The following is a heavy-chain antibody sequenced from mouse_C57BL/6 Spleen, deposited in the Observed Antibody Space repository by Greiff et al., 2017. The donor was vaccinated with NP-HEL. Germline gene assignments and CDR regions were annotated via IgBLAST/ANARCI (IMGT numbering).Heavy chain of an antibody. D-gene: IGHD1-1*01. CDR2: IDPETGGT. CDR1: GYTFTDYE. V-gene: IGHV1-15*01. Sequence: VQLMESGAELVRPGASVTLSCKASGYTFTDYEMHWVKQTPVHGLEWIGAIDPETGGTAYNQKFKGKAILTADKSSSTAYMELRSLTSEDSAVCYCTRRGFYGPGDYWGQGTTLTVSS. J-gene: IGHJ2*01. CDR3: TRRGFYGPGDY.